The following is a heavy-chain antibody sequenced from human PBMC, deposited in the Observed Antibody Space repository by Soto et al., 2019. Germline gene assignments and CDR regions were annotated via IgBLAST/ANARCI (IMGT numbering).Heavy chain of an antibody. D-gene: IGHD6-6*01. J-gene: IGHJ4*02. CDR1: GFTFSSYG. CDR2: ISYDGSNK. CDR3: ASIAARPGGFDY. V-gene: IGHV3-30*03. Sequence: PGGSLRLSCAASGFTFSSYGMHWVRQAPGKGLEWVAVISYDGSNKYYADSVKGRFTISRDNSKNTLYLQMNSLRAEDTAVYYCASIAARPGGFDYWGQGTLVTVSS.